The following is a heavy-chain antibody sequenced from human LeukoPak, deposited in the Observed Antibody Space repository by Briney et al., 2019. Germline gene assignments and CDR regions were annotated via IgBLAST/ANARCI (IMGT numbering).Heavy chain of an antibody. CDR1: GFTFSSSD. J-gene: IGHJ4*02. D-gene: IGHD3-10*01. CDR3: AKDTRQLEFGELLYLGQYYFDY. Sequence: SLRLSCAASGFTFSSSDMHWVRQAPGKGLEWVAFIRYDGNNKYYADSVKGRLTITRDNSKNTLYLQMNSLRAEDTAVYYCAKDTRQLEFGELLYLGQYYFDYWGQGTLVTVSS. V-gene: IGHV3-30*02. CDR2: IRYDGNNK.